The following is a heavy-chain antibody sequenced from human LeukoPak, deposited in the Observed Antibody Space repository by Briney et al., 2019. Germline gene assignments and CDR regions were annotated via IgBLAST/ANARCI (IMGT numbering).Heavy chain of an antibody. CDR1: GFTFNTYT. J-gene: IGHJ4*02. CDR2: IYSGGST. CDR3: ARRAGAYSHPYDY. D-gene: IGHD4/OR15-4a*01. V-gene: IGHV3-53*01. Sequence: GGSLRLSCAASGFTFNTYTMNWVRQAPGKGLEWVSFIYSGGSTHYSDSVKGRFTISRDNSKNTLYLQMNSLRAEDTAVYYCARRAGAYSHPYDYWGQGTLVTVSS.